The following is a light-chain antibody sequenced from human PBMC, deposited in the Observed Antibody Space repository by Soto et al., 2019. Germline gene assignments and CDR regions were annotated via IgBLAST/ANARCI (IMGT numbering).Light chain of an antibody. CDR1: QSGRRN. Sequence: EIVMTQSPATLSVSPGERATLSCRATQSGRRNLAWYQQKPGQAPRLLIYGASTRATGIPAMFSGSGSGTEFTLTISSRQSEDFAVYYCQQYNNWPLTLGGGTKVEIK. CDR2: GAS. J-gene: IGKJ4*01. CDR3: QQYNNWPLT. V-gene: IGKV3-15*01.